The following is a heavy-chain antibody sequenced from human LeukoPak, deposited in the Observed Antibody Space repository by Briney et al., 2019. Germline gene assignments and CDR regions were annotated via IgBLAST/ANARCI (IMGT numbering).Heavy chain of an antibody. D-gene: IGHD7-27*01. Sequence: SETLSLTCTVSGGSISAHYWSWIRQPAGKGLEWIGRIHTGGSTNYNPSLKSRVTMSIDTSKNQFSLKLRDVTAADTAVYFCARDSRANWGLGRLDYWGQGTLVTVSS. CDR1: GGSISAHY. V-gene: IGHV4-4*07. CDR2: IHTGGST. CDR3: ARDSRANWGLGRLDY. J-gene: IGHJ4*02.